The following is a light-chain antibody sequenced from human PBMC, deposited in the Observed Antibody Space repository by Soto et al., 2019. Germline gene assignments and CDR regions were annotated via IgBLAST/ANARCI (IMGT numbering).Light chain of an antibody. Sequence: DVVMTQSPLSLPVTLGQPSSISCRSSQSLVYSDGNTYLNWFQQRPGQSPRRLIYKVSNRDSGVPDRFSGSGSGTDFTLTSSRLEPEDFAVYYCQQYGSSPLTFGGGTKVDIK. CDR3: QQYGSSPLT. CDR1: QSLVYSDGNTY. J-gene: IGKJ4*01. CDR2: KVS. V-gene: IGKV2-30*01.